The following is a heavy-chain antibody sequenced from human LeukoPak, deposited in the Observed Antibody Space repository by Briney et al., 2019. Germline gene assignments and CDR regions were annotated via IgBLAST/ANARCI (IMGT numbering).Heavy chain of an antibody. V-gene: IGHV3-74*01. CDR1: GFTFSSYA. Sequence: GGSLRLSCAASGFTFSSYAMTWVRQAPGKGLVWVSRINSDGSITSYADSVKGRFTISRDNAKNMLYLQMNSLRVEDTAVYYCARILLAARPSFPDYWGQGTLVTVSS. D-gene: IGHD6-6*01. CDR2: INSDGSIT. CDR3: ARILLAARPSFPDY. J-gene: IGHJ4*02.